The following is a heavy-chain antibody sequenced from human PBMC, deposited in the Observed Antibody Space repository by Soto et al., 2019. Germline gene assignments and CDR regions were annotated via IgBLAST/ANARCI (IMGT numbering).Heavy chain of an antibody. CDR2: IIPIFGTA. CDR3: ERGTMREMAGILRDEWCDP. D-gene: IGHD3-9*01. V-gene: IGHV1-69*01. J-gene: IGHJ5*02. Sequence: QVQLVQSGAEVKKPGSSVKVSCKASGGTFNNHAINWVRQAPGQGLEWMGGIIPIFGTANSAQKFQGRVTIIADESTRSANMELMSLRSEDMAVYDCERGTMREMAGILRDEWCDPWGQGSVVTVSS. CDR1: GGTFNNHA.